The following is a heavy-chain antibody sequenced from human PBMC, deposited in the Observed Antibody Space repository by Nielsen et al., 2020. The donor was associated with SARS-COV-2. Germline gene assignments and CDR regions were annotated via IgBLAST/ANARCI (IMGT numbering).Heavy chain of an antibody. CDR1: GGSISTYY. V-gene: IGHV4-59*12. CDR3: ARGIRPRHVFDI. D-gene: IGHD1-14*01. Sequence: SETLSLTCTVSGGSISTYYWSWIRQPPGKRLEWIGYIYYSGSTYYNPSLKSRVTISVDRSKNQFSLKLSSVTAADTAVYYCARGIRPRHVFDIWGQGTMVTVSS. J-gene: IGHJ3*02. CDR2: IYYSGST.